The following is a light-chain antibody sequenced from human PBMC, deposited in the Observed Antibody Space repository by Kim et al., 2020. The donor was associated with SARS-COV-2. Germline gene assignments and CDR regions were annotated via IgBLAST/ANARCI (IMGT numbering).Light chain of an antibody. Sequence: PGGTVTLTCASNTGAVTSGYYPNWSQLKPGQAPRSMIHTASGRHSWTPARFSGSLLGGKAALTLSGVQPEDEAEYYCLLYYGGVWVFGGGTKLTVL. CDR3: LLYYGGVWV. V-gene: IGLV7-43*01. CDR1: TGAVTSGYY. CDR2: TAS. J-gene: IGLJ3*02.